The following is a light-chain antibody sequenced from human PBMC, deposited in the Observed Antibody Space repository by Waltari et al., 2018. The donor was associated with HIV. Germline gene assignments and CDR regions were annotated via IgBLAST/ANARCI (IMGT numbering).Light chain of an antibody. V-gene: IGKV1-5*03. Sequence: DIHMTQSPSTLSAFVGDRVFITCRASQPISNWLAWYQQKPGKAPKLHIHRASILESGVSSRFSGSGSGTEFTLIIDTLQVDDFATYYCQQYHTDPSFGQGTRLEFK. J-gene: IGKJ5*01. CDR1: QPISNW. CDR2: RAS. CDR3: QQYHTDPS.